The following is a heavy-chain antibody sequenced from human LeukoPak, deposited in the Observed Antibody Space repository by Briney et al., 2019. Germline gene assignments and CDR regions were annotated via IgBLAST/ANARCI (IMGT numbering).Heavy chain of an antibody. Sequence: SETLSLTCTVSGGSISGTSYYWGWIRQPPGKGLEWIGEINHSGSTNYNPSLKSRVTISVDTSKNQFSLKLSSVTAADTAVYYCASYSYEMSRTNWFDPWGQGTLVTVSS. CDR1: GGSISGTSYY. J-gene: IGHJ5*02. CDR3: ASYSYEMSRTNWFDP. CDR2: INHSGST. D-gene: IGHD5-18*01. V-gene: IGHV4-39*07.